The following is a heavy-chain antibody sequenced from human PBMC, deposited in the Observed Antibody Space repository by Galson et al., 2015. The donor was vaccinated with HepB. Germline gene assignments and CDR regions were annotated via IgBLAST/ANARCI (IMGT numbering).Heavy chain of an antibody. CDR1: GFTFSSYN. V-gene: IGHV3-23*01. CDR2: ISISGDRT. D-gene: IGHD2/OR15-2a*01. Sequence: SLRLSCATSGFTFSSYNMGWVRQAPGKGLEWVSVISISGDRTYYVDSVKGRFTISRDNSKDTLFLQMDSLGSEDTAIYYCVPQRGYCNYWGQGTQVTVSS. CDR3: VPQRGYCNY. J-gene: IGHJ4*02.